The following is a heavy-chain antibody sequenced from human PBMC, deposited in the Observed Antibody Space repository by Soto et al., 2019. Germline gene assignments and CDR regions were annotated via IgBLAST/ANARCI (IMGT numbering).Heavy chain of an antibody. D-gene: IGHD1-26*01. J-gene: IGHJ4*02. V-gene: IGHV4-30-4*01. CDR2: IYYSGST. Sequence: SETLSLTWSVSGGSISSGDFYWSWIRQPPGKGLEWIGYIYYSGSTYYNPSLRSRVAISLDTSNNQFSLKLSSVTAADTAVYYCARVGAIVGANSGDYWGQGTLVTVS. CDR3: ARVGAIVGANSGDY. CDR1: GGSISSGDFY.